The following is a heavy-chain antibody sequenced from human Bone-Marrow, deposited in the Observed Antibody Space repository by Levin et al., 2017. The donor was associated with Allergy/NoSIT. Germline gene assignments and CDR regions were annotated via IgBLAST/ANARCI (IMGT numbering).Heavy chain of an antibody. CDR3: ARETTVVTGARSYFAMDV. CDR2: IDPSDSYT. V-gene: IGHV5-10-1*01. Sequence: PGESLKISCEASGYLFTTYWISWVRQMPGEGLQWMGRIDPSDSYTIFNPSFEGRVTVSADRSSNTAYLQWTSLEASDTATYFCARETTVVTGARSYFAMDVWGQGTTVTVSS. J-gene: IGHJ6*02. D-gene: IGHD4-23*01. CDR1: GYLFTTYW.